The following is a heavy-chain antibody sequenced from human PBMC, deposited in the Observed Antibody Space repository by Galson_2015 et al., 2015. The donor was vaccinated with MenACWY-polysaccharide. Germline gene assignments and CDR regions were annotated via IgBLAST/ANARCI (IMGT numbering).Heavy chain of an antibody. Sequence: LRLSCAASGSTFSSHWMHWVRQAPGKGPVWLSRISGDGRSTDYAASVKGRFTISRDNARDTLYLQMNSLRADDMAVYYCARVGAYSHNCGGCNMDVWGQGTTVTVSS. CDR2: ISGDGRST. CDR1: GSTFSSHW. CDR3: ARVGAYSHNCGGCNMDV. J-gene: IGHJ6*02. D-gene: IGHD1-26*01. V-gene: IGHV3-74*01.